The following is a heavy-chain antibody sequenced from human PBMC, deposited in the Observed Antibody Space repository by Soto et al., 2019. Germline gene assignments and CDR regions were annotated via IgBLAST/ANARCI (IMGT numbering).Heavy chain of an antibody. J-gene: IGHJ6*02. D-gene: IGHD6-13*01. CDR1: GGTFSSYA. Sequence: ASVKVSCKASGGTFSSYAISWVRQAPGQGLEWMGGINPNSGTTNYAQKFQGRVTMTRNTSTSTAYMGLSSLRSEDTAVYYCARRGYSSSWYYYYYYGMDVWGQGTTVTVSS. CDR2: INPNSGTT. CDR3: ARRGYSSSWYYYYYYGMDV. V-gene: IGHV1-8*02.